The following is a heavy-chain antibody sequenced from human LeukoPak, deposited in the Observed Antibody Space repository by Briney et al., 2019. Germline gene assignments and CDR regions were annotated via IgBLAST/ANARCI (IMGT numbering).Heavy chain of an antibody. CDR1: GFSFSSNS. D-gene: IGHD7-27*01. Sequence: GWSLSLSRAASGFSFSSNSMSWVRQAPGKGLEWVSAISGSAARVFYSDSVKGRFTISRDNSKNTLYLQMNSLRAEDTAVYYCAKSRRWGYFGYWGQGTLVTVSS. J-gene: IGHJ4*02. CDR3: AKSRRWGYFGY. CDR2: ISGSAARV. V-gene: IGHV3-23*01.